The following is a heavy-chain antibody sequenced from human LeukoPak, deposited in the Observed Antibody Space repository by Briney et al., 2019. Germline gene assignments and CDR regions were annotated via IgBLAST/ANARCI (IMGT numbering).Heavy chain of an antibody. D-gene: IGHD5-18*01. Sequence: GGSLRLSCAASGFMFSSYWMNWVRQAPGKGLEWVANIKQGGSEKYYVDSVKGRFSISRDNAKRSLFLQMNSLRADNTAVYYCARAGHTYGPFDFDYWGLGTLVTVSS. V-gene: IGHV3-7*04. CDR1: GFMFSSYW. CDR2: IKQGGSEK. CDR3: ARAGHTYGPFDFDY. J-gene: IGHJ4*02.